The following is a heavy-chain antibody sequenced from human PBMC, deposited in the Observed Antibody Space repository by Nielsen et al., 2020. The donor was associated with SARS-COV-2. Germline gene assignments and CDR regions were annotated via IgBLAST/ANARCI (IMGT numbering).Heavy chain of an antibody. CDR2: ISWNSGSI. Sequence: SLKISCAASGFTFDDYAMHWVRQAPGRGLEWVSGISWNSGSIGYADSVKGRFTISRDNAKNSLYLQMNSLRAEDTALYYYAKDYYGSGSYMDYWGQGTLVTVSS. CDR1: GFTFDDYA. CDR3: AKDYYGSGSYMDY. J-gene: IGHJ4*02. D-gene: IGHD3-10*01. V-gene: IGHV3-9*01.